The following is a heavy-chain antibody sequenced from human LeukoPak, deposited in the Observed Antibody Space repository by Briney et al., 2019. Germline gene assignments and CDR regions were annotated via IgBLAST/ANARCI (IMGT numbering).Heavy chain of an antibody. CDR1: GYTFTSYG. J-gene: IGHJ5*02. Sequence: ASVKVSCKASGYTFTSYGISWVRQAPGQGLEWMGWIRAYNGNTNYAQKLQGRVTMTTDTSTSTAYMELRSLRSDDTAVYHCARDQGPYYYDSSGSGFDPWGQGTLVTVSS. V-gene: IGHV1-18*01. CDR3: ARDQGPYYYDSSGSGFDP. CDR2: IRAYNGNT. D-gene: IGHD3-22*01.